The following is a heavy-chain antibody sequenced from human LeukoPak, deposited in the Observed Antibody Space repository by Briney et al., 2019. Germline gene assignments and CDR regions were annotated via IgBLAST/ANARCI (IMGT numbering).Heavy chain of an antibody. CDR1: GFTFSSYG. Sequence: GGSLRLSCAASGFTFSSYGMHWVRHAPGKGLEWVAFIRYDGSNKYYADSVKGRFTISRDNSKNTLYLQMNSLRAEDTAVYYCAKDGNRITIFGVVITPTPTYYMDVWGKGTTVTVSS. J-gene: IGHJ6*03. CDR3: AKDGNRITIFGVVITPTPTYYMDV. CDR2: IRYDGSNK. D-gene: IGHD3-3*01. V-gene: IGHV3-30*02.